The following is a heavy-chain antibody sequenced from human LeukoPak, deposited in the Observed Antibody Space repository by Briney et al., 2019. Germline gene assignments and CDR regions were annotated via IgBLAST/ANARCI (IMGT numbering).Heavy chain of an antibody. V-gene: IGHV3-30*03. J-gene: IGHJ3*02. D-gene: IGHD1-26*01. CDR1: GFTFDNYA. CDR2: ISNDGTNK. CDR3: AVGLTI. Sequence: GGSLRLSCAASGFTFDNYAMHWVRQAPGKGLEWVALISNDGTNKYYADSVKGRFTISRDNSKSTVYLQVNSLRAEDTAVYYCAVGLTIWGQGTMVTVSS.